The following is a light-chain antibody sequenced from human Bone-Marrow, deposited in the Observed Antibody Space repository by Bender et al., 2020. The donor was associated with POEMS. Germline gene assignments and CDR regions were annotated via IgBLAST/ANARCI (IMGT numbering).Light chain of an antibody. CDR1: GSNIGAGFD. J-gene: IGLJ1*01. V-gene: IGLV1-40*01. Sequence: QSVLTQPPSVSGAPGQRVTIPCTGSGSNIGAGFDVHWYQQFPGTAPKLLIYGNHHRPSGVPDRFSASKSGTSASLAISGLQSEDEADYYCTSYTSSGRLVFGGGTKVTVL. CDR3: TSYTSSGRLV. CDR2: GNH.